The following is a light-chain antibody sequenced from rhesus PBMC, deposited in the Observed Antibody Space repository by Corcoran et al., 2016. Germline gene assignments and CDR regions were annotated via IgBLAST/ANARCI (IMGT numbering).Light chain of an antibody. CDR1: QSVSSN. CDR2: HAS. V-gene: IGKV3-35*01. Sequence: EIVLTQSPATLSLSPGERVTLSCRASQSVSSNLAWYEQKPGQAPRLLIYHASTRATGIPDMFKGSGSGTDFTLTISSLEPEDVGVYYCQQYNNWLTFGGGTKVELK. J-gene: IGKJ4*01. CDR3: QQYNNWLT.